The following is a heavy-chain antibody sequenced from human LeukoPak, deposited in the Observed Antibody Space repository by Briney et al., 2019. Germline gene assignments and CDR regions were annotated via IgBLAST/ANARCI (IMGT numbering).Heavy chain of an antibody. V-gene: IGHV3-20*04. D-gene: IGHD1-20*01. CDR2: INRNSGST. CDR3: ARWASGLTGTTGGGYFDY. J-gene: IGHJ4*02. CDR1: GFTFDDYG. Sequence: GGSLRLSCAASGFTFDDYGMSWVRQAPGKGLEWVAGINRNSGSTGYADSVKGRFTISRDNAKNSLYLQMNSLRGEDTALYYCARWASGLTGTTGGGYFDYWGQGTLVTVSS.